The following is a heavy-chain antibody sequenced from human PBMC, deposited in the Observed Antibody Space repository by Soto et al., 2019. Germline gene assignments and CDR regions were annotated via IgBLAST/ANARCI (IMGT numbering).Heavy chain of an antibody. V-gene: IGHV3-21*01. D-gene: IGHD2-2*01. CDR1: GFTFSSYS. CDR2: ISSSSSYI. Sequence: GGSLRLSCAASGFTFSSYSMNWVRQAPGKGLEWVSSISSSSSYIYYADSVKGRFTISRDNAKNSLYLQMNSLRAEDTAVYYCARGQLLLYYYYYYMDVWGKGTTVTVSS. CDR3: ARGQLLLYYYYYYMDV. J-gene: IGHJ6*03.